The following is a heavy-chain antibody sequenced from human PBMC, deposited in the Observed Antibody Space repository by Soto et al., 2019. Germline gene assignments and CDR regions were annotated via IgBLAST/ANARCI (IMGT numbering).Heavy chain of an antibody. CDR1: GGTFSSYT. V-gene: IGHV1-69*02. J-gene: IGHJ4*02. CDR3: ARVVIYDSSGYSDY. CDR2: IIPILGIA. D-gene: IGHD3-22*01. Sequence: GASVKVSCKASGGTFSSYTISWVRQAPGQRLEWMGRIIPILGIANYAQKFQGRVTITADKSTSTAYMELSSLRSEDTAVYYCARVVIYDSSGYSDYWGQGTRVTVSS.